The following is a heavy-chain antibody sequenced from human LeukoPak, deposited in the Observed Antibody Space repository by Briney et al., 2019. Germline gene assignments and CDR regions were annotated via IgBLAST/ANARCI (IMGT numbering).Heavy chain of an antibody. Sequence: SVKVSCKASGGTFSSYAISWVRQAPGQGLEWMGGIIPIFGTANYAQKFQGRVTMTEDTSTDTAYMELRSLRSDDTAVYYCAREVSTLFDYWGQGTLVTVSS. CDR3: AREVSTLFDY. CDR1: GGTFSSYA. J-gene: IGHJ4*02. V-gene: IGHV1-69*06. D-gene: IGHD5/OR15-5a*01. CDR2: IIPIFGTA.